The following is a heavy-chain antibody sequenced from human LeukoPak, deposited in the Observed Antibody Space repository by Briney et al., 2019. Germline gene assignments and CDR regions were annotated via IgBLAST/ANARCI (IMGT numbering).Heavy chain of an antibody. Sequence: APVKVSCKASGYTFTNYAMHWVRQAPGQRLEWMGWSNAGNGNKKYSQEFQGRVTITRDTSASIAYMELSSLRSEDTAVYYCARGSYESSGIDYWGQGTLVTVSS. V-gene: IGHV1-3*02. CDR3: ARGSYESSGIDY. CDR2: SNAGNGNK. CDR1: GYTFTNYA. D-gene: IGHD3-22*01. J-gene: IGHJ4*02.